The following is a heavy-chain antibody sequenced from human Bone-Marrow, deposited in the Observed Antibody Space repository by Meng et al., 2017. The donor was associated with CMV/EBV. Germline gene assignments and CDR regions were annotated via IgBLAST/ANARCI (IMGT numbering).Heavy chain of an antibody. CDR1: GYTFTSYD. CDR3: ARSKRRDNWFDP. Sequence: ASVKVSCKASGYTFTSYDINWVRQATGQGLEWMGWMNPNSGNTGYAQKFQGRVTMTRNTSISTAYMELSSLRSEDTAVYYCARSKRRDNWFDPWGQGTLVTVSS. CDR2: MNPNSGNT. V-gene: IGHV1-8*01. J-gene: IGHJ5*02. D-gene: IGHD4-11*01.